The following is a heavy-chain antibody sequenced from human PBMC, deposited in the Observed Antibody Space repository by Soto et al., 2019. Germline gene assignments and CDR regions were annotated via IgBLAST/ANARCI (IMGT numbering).Heavy chain of an antibody. CDR2: IIPIFGTA. V-gene: IGHV1-69*01. Sequence: QVQLVQSGAEVKKPGSSVKVSCKASGGTFSSYAISWVRQAPGQGLEWMGGIIPIFGTANYAQKFQGRVTITADESTRTAYMELSSLRSEDTAVYYCAREDSAKGLLYHYYYYGMDVWGQGTTVTVSS. D-gene: IGHD1-26*01. J-gene: IGHJ6*02. CDR1: GGTFSSYA. CDR3: AREDSAKGLLYHYYYYGMDV.